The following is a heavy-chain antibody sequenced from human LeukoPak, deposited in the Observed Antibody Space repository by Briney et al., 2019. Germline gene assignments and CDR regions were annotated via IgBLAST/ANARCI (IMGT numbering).Heavy chain of an antibody. CDR1: GFTFSSYW. Sequence: PGGSLRLSCAASGFTFSSYWMHWVRHAPGKVLVWVSRIKSDGSNTNYADSVKGRFTISRDNAKNTLHLQMNSLRAEDTAVYYCAELGITMIGGVWGKGTTVTISS. V-gene: IGHV3-74*01. CDR3: AELGITMIGGV. CDR2: IKSDGSNT. J-gene: IGHJ6*04. D-gene: IGHD3-10*02.